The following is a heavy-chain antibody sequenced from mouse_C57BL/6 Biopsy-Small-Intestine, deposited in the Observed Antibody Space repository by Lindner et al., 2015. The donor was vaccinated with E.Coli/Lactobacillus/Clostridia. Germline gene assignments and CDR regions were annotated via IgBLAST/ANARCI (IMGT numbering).Heavy chain of an antibody. CDR3: ARSGLGLYAMDY. V-gene: IGHV1-82*01. CDR2: IYPGDGDT. J-gene: IGHJ4*01. CDR1: GYAFSSSW. D-gene: IGHD4-1*01. Sequence: VQLQESGPELVKPGASVKISCKASGYAFSSSWMNWVKQRPGKGLEWIGRIYPGDGDTNYNGKFKGKATLTADKSSSTAYMQLSSLTYEDSAVYFCARSGLGLYAMDYWGQGTSVTVSS.